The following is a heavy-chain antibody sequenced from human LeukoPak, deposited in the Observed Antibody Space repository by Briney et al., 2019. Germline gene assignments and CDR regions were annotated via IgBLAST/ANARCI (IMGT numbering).Heavy chain of an antibody. CDR2: ISYDESKQ. CDR3: AKSLLRPGY. V-gene: IGHV3-30*18. Sequence: GGSLRLSCAASGFTFNSYDMYWVHQAPGKGLEWVALISYDESKQYYVDSVKGRFTISRDNSKNTLYLQMNSLRAEDTAVYYCAKSLLRPGYWGQGTLVTVSS. D-gene: IGHD3-3*01. CDR1: GFTFNSYD. J-gene: IGHJ4*02.